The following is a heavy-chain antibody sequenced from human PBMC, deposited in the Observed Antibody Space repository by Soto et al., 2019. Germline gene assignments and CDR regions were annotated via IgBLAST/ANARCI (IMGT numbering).Heavy chain of an antibody. CDR3: ARVPSIASRPSDY. CDR2: ISSSSSYI. CDR1: GFTFSSYS. D-gene: IGHD6-6*01. J-gene: IGHJ4*02. Sequence: ESGGGLVKPGGSLRLSCAASGFTFSSYSMNWVRQAPGKGLEWVSSISSSSSYIYYADSVKGRFTISRDNAKNSLYLQMNSLRAEDTAVYYCARVPSIASRPSDYWGQGTLVTVSS. V-gene: IGHV3-21*01.